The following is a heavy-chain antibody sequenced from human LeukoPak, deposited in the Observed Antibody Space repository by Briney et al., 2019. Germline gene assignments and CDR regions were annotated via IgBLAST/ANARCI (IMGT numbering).Heavy chain of an antibody. D-gene: IGHD5-18*01. CDR2: ISSSSSYI. J-gene: IGHJ4*02. V-gene: IGHV3-21*01. CDR3: ARDDTAMVTYFDY. Sequence: PGGSLRLSCAASGFTFSSYSMNWVRQAPGKGLEWVSSISSSSSYIYYADSVKGRFTISRDNAKNSLYLQMNSLRAEDTAVYYCARDDTAMVTYFDYWGQGTLVTVSS. CDR1: GFTFSSYS.